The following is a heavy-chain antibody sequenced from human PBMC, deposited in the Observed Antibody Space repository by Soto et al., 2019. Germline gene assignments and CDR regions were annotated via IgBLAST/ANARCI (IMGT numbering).Heavy chain of an antibody. J-gene: IGHJ3*02. CDR2: ISGSGAST. D-gene: IGHD3-10*01. CDR1: GFTFSTSA. CDR3: AKGKSRFYGPFHM. Sequence: EVLLLESGGVLVQPGGSLRLSCAASGFTFSTSAMSWVRQAPGMGLEWVSGISGSGASTYYADSVKGRFTISRDNVKNTLSLQMNSLRAENRALYYCAKGKSRFYGPFHMWGQGTMVTVSS. V-gene: IGHV3-23*01.